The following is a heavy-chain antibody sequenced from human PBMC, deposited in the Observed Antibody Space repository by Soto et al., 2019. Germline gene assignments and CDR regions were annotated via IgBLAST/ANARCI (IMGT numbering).Heavy chain of an antibody. CDR2: IYYSGST. CDR3: ARARVIVVAIDY. V-gene: IGHV4-59*01. D-gene: IGHD3-22*01. J-gene: IGHJ4*02. Sequence: SETLSLTCTVSGGSISSYYWSWIRQPPGKGLEWIGYIYYSGSTNYNPSLKSRVTISVDTSKNQFSLKLSSVTAADTAVYYCARARVIVVAIDYWGQGTLVTVSS. CDR1: GGSISSYY.